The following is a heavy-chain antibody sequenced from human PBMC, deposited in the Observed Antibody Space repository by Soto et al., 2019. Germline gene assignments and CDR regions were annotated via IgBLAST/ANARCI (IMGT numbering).Heavy chain of an antibody. CDR1: GFAFSSFG. CDR3: ARYCSGGRCSEGGLDF. CDR2: VGYDGSDK. V-gene: IGHV3-33*01. D-gene: IGHD2-15*01. J-gene: IGHJ4*02. Sequence: QVQLVESGGGVVQPGRSLRLSCAASGFAFSSFGMHWVRQAPGKGLEWVALVGYDGSDKYSGDSVKGRFTISRDYSENTVYLQMDSLRVEDTAIYFCARYCSGGRCSEGGLDFWGQGTLVTVSS.